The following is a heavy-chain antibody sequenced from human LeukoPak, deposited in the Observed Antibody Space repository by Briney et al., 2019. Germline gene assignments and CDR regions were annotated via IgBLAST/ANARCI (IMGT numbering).Heavy chain of an antibody. V-gene: IGHV4-59*01. CDR2: ISYSGST. CDR1: GDSMSSNY. Sequence: SETLSLTWTVSGDSMSSNYWSWSWIRQPPGKGLEWIGHISYSGSTNYNPSLKSRVTISGDTSKNQFSLELSSVTAADTAVYYCARISMIRGIIVFDYWGQGTLVTVSS. CDR3: ARISMIRGIIVFDY. J-gene: IGHJ4*02. D-gene: IGHD3-10*01.